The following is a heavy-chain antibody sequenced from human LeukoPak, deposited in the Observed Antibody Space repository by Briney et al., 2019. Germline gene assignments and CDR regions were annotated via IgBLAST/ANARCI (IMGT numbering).Heavy chain of an antibody. J-gene: IGHJ4*02. CDR3: TSHYGSGGF. CDR2: IKSGTDGGTT. Sequence: PGGSLRLSCAASGFSFSDAWMIWVRQAPGKGLELVGRIKSGTDGGTTEYPPSVKGRFTISRDDSRKMLYLQMNSLKIEDTAVYYCTSHYGSGGFWGQGTLVTVSS. CDR1: GFSFSDAW. V-gene: IGHV3-15*07. D-gene: IGHD3-10*01.